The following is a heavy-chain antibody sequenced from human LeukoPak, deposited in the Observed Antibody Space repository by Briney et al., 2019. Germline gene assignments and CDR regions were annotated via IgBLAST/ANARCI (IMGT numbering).Heavy chain of an antibody. J-gene: IGHJ6*03. CDR3: ARDHRGTYYYYYMDV. Sequence: GGSLRLFCAASGFTFSTYWMSWVRQAPGKGLEWVANIKQDGSEKYYVDSVKGRFTISRDNAKNSLYLQMNSLRAEDTAVYYCARDHRGTYYYYYMDVWGKGTTVTVSS. CDR2: IKQDGSEK. D-gene: IGHD1-1*01. CDR1: GFTFSTYW. V-gene: IGHV3-7*01.